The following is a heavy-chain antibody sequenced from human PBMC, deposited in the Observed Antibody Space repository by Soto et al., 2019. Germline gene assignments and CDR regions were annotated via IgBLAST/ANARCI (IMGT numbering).Heavy chain of an antibody. D-gene: IGHD3-22*01. Sequence: PGGSLRLSCAASGFTFSSYGMHWVRQAPGKGLEWVAVIWYDGSNKYYADSVKGRFTISRDNSKNTLYLQMNSLGAEDTAVYYCARGGGYYDSSGYEAFDCFDYWGQGTLVTVSS. CDR1: GFTFSSYG. V-gene: IGHV3-33*01. J-gene: IGHJ4*02. CDR2: IWYDGSNK. CDR3: ARGGGYYDSSGYEAFDCFDY.